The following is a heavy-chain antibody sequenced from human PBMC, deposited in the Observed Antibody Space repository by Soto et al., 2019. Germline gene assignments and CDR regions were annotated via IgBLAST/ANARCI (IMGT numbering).Heavy chain of an antibody. V-gene: IGHV1-46*01. J-gene: IGHJ4*02. CDR2: INPSGGST. Sequence: ASLKVSCKASGYTCTSYYMHWVLQAPGQGLEWMGIINPSGGSTSYAQKFQGRVTMTRDTSTSTVYMELSSLRSEDTAVYYCAREVGATSFDYWGQGTLVTVSS. D-gene: IGHD1-26*01. CDR3: AREVGATSFDY. CDR1: GYTCTSYY.